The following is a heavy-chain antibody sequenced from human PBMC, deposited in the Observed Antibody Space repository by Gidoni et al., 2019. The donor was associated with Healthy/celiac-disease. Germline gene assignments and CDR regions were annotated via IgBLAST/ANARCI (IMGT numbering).Heavy chain of an antibody. CDR1: GGSIISGGYY. V-gene: IGHV4-31*03. Sequence: QVQLQESGPGLVKPSQTLSLTCTVSGGSIISGGYYWSWIRQHPAKGLEWIGYIYYSGSTYYNPSLKSRVTIAVDTSKNQFSLKLSSVTAADTAVYYCARDNRRELYYYYGMDVWGQGTTVTVSS. CDR3: ARDNRRELYYYYGMDV. CDR2: IYYSGST. J-gene: IGHJ6*02. D-gene: IGHD1-7*01.